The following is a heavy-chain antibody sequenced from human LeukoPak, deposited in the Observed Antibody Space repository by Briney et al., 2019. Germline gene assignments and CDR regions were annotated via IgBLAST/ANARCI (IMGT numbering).Heavy chain of an antibody. V-gene: IGHV3-23*01. Sequence: PAGGSLRLSCAASGFTFRTYAMSWARQAPGKGLEWVSGISGSGGSTYYADSVKGRFTISRDNSKNTLYLQMNSLRAEDTAVYYCARDRDTAMGLWGQGTLVTVSS. J-gene: IGHJ4*02. D-gene: IGHD5-18*01. CDR1: GFTFRTYA. CDR3: ARDRDTAMGL. CDR2: ISGSGGST.